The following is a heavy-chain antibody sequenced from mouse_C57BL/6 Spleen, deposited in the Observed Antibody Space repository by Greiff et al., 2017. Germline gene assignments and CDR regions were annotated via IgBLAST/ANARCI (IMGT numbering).Heavy chain of an antibody. V-gene: IGHV1-76*01. CDR1: GYTFTDYY. CDR2: IYPGSGNT. J-gene: IGHJ2*01. D-gene: IGHD1-1*01. Sequence: VQLQQSGAELVRPGASVKLSCKASGYTFTDYYINWVKQRPGQGLEWIARIYPGSGNTYYNEKFKGKATLTAEKSSSTAYMQLSSLTSEDSAVYFCARDTTVVEPPFDYWGQGTTLTVSS. CDR3: ARDTTVVEPPFDY.